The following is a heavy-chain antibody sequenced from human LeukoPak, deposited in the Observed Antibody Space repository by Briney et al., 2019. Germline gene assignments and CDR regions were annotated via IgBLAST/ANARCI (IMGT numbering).Heavy chain of an antibody. Sequence: GGSLRLSCAVSGFTCSDYSMNWVRQAPGKGLEWVSYISSSGSTIYYADSVKGRFTISRDNAKNSLYLQMNSLRAEDTAVYYCAGLGITMIGGVWGKGTTVTISS. CDR2: ISSSGSTI. D-gene: IGHD3-10*02. CDR1: GFTCSDYS. J-gene: IGHJ6*04. V-gene: IGHV3-48*04. CDR3: AGLGITMIGGV.